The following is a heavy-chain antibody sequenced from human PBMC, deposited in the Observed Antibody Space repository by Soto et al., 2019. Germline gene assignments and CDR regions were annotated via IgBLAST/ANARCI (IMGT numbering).Heavy chain of an antibody. D-gene: IGHD2-21*02. CDR3: LNGDYY. J-gene: IGHJ4*02. CDR1: GFSFNSHY. Sequence: EEQLVESGGGLVQPGGSLRLSCAASGFSFNSHYMTWVRQPPGKGLEWVSSINRDSSIIYYADSVRGRFTISRDNAQNSLYLQMNSLSADDTPVYFCLNGDYYVGQGTLVTVSS. V-gene: IGHV3-48*01. CDR2: INRDSSII.